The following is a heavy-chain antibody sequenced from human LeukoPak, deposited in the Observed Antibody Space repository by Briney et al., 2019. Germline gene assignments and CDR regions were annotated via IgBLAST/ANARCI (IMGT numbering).Heavy chain of an antibody. V-gene: IGHV3-7*03. CDR3: ARNNGMDV. CDR1: GFTLSNHW. CDR2: VNRDGSET. Sequence: GGSLRLSCAASGFTLSNHWMTWVRQVPGRGPEWVANVNRDGSETYYLDSVKGRFTISKDNAKNSLYLQMNSLKAEDTALYHCARNNGMDVWGQGTTVIVSS. J-gene: IGHJ6*02.